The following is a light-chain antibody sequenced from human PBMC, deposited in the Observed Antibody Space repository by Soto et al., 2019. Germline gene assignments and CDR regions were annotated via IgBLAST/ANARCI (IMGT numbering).Light chain of an antibody. J-gene: IGKJ4*01. CDR2: DAS. CDR1: QGFNND. Sequence: EIQLTQSPSFLSASVGDRVTINCRASQGFNNDLAWYQQQPGKVPEPLIYDASTLQSGVPSRFSGSVSGTEFSLTFSNLQPEDFATYYCQQLYNYPLSFGVGTMVEIK. V-gene: IGKV1-9*01. CDR3: QQLYNYPLS.